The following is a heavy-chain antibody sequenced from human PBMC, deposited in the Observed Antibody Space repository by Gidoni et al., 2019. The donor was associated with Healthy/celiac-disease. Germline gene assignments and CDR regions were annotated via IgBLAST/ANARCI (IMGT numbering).Heavy chain of an antibody. CDR2: ISGSGGST. CDR1: GFTFSSYA. J-gene: IGHJ6*02. CDR3: AKNSDRWELLRSYYYYYYGMDV. V-gene: IGHV3-23*01. Sequence: EVQLLESGGGLVQPGGSLRLSCAASGFTFSSYAMSWVRQAPGKGLEWVSAISGSGGSTYYADSVKGRFTISRDNSKNTLYLQMNSLRAEDTAVYYCAKNSDRWELLRSYYYYYYGMDVWGQGTTVTVSS. D-gene: IGHD1-26*01.